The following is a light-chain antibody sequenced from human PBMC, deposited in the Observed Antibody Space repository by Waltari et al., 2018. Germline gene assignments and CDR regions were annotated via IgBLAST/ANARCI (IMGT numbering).Light chain of an antibody. J-gene: IGLJ2*01. Sequence: QSALTQPASVSVSPGQSITTPCTGSSTDVGGYVFAPWYQQHPGKAPTLIIYDVSDRPSGVSNRFSGSKSGNTASLTISGLQAEDEAGYYCSSYRDSSTRIFGGGTKLTVL. V-gene: IGLV2-14*03. CDR2: DVS. CDR1: STDVGGYVF. CDR3: SSYRDSSTRI.